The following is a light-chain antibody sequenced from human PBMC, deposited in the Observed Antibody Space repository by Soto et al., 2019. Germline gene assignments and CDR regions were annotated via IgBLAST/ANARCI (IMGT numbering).Light chain of an antibody. CDR2: GNS. CDR1: SSNIGAGYD. V-gene: IGLV1-40*01. Sequence: QSALTQPPSASGTPGQRVTISCSGSSSNIGAGYDVHWYQQLPGAAPKLLIYGNSNRPSEVPDRFSGSRSGTSASLAITGLQPEDEADYYCQSYDTPVYVFGGGTKLTVL. J-gene: IGLJ1*01. CDR3: QSYDTPVYV.